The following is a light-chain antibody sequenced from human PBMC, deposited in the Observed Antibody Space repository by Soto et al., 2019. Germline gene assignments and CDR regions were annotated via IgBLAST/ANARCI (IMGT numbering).Light chain of an antibody. CDR1: SDHSSYA. J-gene: IGLJ3*02. V-gene: IGLV4-69*01. Sequence: QSVLSQSPSASASLGASVKLTCTLTSDHSSYAIAWHQQRPEKGPRYLMKLNSDGSHTKGDGIPDRFSGSSSGAERYLTISSLQSEDEADYYCQTWGTGIRVFGGGTKVTVL. CDR2: LNSDGSH. CDR3: QTWGTGIRV.